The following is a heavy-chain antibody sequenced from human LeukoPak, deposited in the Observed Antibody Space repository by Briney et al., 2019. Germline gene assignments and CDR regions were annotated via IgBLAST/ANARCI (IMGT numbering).Heavy chain of an antibody. J-gene: IGHJ4*02. CDR3: AKASDSSSSPLGY. CDR1: GFTFSSYG. CDR2: IRYDGSNK. Sequence: GGSPRLSCAASGFTFSSYGMHWVRQAPGKGLEWVAFIRYDGSNKYYADSVKGRFTISRDNSKNTLYLQMNSLRAEDTAVYYCAKASDSSSSPLGYWGQGTLVTVSS. D-gene: IGHD6-6*01. V-gene: IGHV3-30*02.